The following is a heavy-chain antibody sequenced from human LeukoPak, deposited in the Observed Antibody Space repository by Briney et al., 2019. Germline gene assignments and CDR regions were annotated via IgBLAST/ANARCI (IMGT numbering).Heavy chain of an antibody. Sequence: PGGSLRLSCAASGFTFSSYWMHWVRQGPGKGLEWVSGISWNSGSIGYADSVKGRFTISRDNAKNSLYLQMNSLRAEDTAVYYCAREGGSGWYGNWFDPWGQGTLVTVSS. V-gene: IGHV3-9*01. CDR2: ISWNSGSI. CDR1: GFTFSSYW. CDR3: AREGGSGWYGNWFDP. D-gene: IGHD6-19*01. J-gene: IGHJ5*02.